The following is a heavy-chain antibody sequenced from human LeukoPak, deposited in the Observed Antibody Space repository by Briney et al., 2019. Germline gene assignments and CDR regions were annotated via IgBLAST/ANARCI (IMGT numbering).Heavy chain of an antibody. CDR1: GFTFSNYW. D-gene: IGHD3-16*02. J-gene: IGHJ4*02. CDR2: IKQDGSET. Sequence: GGSLRLSCAASGFTFSNYWMSWVRRAPGKGLEWVANIKQDGSETYYVDSVRGRFTISRDNAKKSLCLQMNSLRAEDTAIYYCARDFWGTYRVDYFDYRGQGTLVTVSS. CDR3: ARDFWGTYRVDYFDY. V-gene: IGHV3-7*01.